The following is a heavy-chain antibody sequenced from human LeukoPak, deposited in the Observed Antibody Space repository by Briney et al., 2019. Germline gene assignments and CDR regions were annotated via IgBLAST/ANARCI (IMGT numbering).Heavy chain of an antibody. J-gene: IGHJ5*02. CDR2: IYTSGST. Sequence: SETLSLTCTVSGGSISSGSYYWSWIRQPAGKGLEWIGRIYTSGSTYYNPSLKSRVTISVDTSKNQFSLKLSSVTAADTAVYYCAREEMTTSWFDPWGQGTLVTVSS. CDR3: AREEMTTSWFDP. D-gene: IGHD4-11*01. CDR1: GGSISSGSYY. V-gene: IGHV4-61*02.